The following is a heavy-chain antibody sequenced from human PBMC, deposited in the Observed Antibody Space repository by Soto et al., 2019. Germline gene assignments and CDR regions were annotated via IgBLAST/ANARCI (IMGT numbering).Heavy chain of an antibody. CDR2: INHSGST. Sequence: WTWIRQPPGTGLEWIGEINHSGSTNYNPSLKSRVTISVDTSKNQFSLQLTSVTAADTAVYYCARDTITGLFDYWGRGTLVTVSS. V-gene: IGHV4-34*01. J-gene: IGHJ4*02. CDR3: ARDTITGLFDY. D-gene: IGHD2-8*02.